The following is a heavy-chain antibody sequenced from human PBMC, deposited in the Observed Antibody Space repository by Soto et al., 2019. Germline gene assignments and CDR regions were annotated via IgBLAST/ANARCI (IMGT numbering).Heavy chain of an antibody. Sequence: QVQLVQSGAEVKKPGASVKVSCKASGYTFTSYDINWVRQATGQGLEWMGWMNPNSGNTGYAQKFQGRVTMTRNTSISTAYMELSSLRSEDTAVYYCARDVVYSSGWYDAFDIWGQGTMVTVSS. CDR2: MNPNSGNT. CDR1: GYTFTSYD. CDR3: ARDVVYSSGWYDAFDI. J-gene: IGHJ3*02. D-gene: IGHD6-19*01. V-gene: IGHV1-8*01.